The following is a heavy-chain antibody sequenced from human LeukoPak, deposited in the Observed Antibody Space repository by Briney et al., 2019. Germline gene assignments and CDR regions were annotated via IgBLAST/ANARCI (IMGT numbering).Heavy chain of an antibody. CDR2: INPSGGNT. CDR1: GFTFSNYA. Sequence: PGGSLRLSCAASGFTFSNYAMGWVRQAPGKGLEWVSTINPSGGNTYYAESVRGRFTISRDNSKNTLYLQVNSLRAEDTAVYYCAKGRRDSIGYSYLDYWGQGTLVTVSS. J-gene: IGHJ4*02. V-gene: IGHV3-23*01. CDR3: AKGRRDSIGYSYLDY. D-gene: IGHD3-22*01.